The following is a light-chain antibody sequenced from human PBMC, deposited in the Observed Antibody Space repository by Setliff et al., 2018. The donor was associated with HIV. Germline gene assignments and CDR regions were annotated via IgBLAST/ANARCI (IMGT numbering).Light chain of an antibody. Sequence: QSVLTQPASVSGSPGQSITISCTGTSSDVGGYNYVSWYQQHPGKAPKRMIYEVSNRPSGVSNRFSGSKSGNTASLTISGLQAEDEADYYCTSYASSTHYVFGTGTKVTVL. J-gene: IGLJ1*01. CDR3: TSYASSTHYV. V-gene: IGLV2-14*01. CDR2: EVS. CDR1: SSDVGGYNY.